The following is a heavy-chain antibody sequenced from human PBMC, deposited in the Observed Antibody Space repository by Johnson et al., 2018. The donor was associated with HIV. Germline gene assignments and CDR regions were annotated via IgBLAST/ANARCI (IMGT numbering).Heavy chain of an antibody. Sequence: QVQLVESGGGAVQPGGSLRISCTASGLTFSNYDMHWVRQSPGRWLEEVAFIQYDGKNKYYADSVKGRFTISRDNSKNTLFLQMSSLSTEDTAVYYCTKDHDYGDAFDLWGQGSMVTVSS. CDR2: IQYDGKNK. CDR1: GLTFSNYD. CDR3: TKDHDYGDAFDL. D-gene: IGHD4-17*01. V-gene: IGHV3-30*02. J-gene: IGHJ3*01.